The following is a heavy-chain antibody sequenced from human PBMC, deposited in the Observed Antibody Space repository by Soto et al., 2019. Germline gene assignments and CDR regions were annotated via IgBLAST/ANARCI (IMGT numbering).Heavy chain of an antibody. Sequence: SVKVSCKDSGGTFSSYAISWVRQAPGQGREGMGGIIPIFGTANYAQKFQGRVTITADESTSTAYMELRSLRSEDTAVYYCARGVVPAAPPSYYYGMDVWGQGTTVTVSS. CDR2: IIPIFGTA. D-gene: IGHD2-2*01. CDR1: GGTFSSYA. CDR3: ARGVVPAAPPSYYYGMDV. J-gene: IGHJ6*02. V-gene: IGHV1-69*13.